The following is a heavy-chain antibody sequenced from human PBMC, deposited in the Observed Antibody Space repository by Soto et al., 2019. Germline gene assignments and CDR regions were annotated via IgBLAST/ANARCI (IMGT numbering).Heavy chain of an antibody. CDR1: GGTFSSYA. Sequence: QVRLVQSGAEVKKPGSSVKVSCKASGGTFSSYAISWVRQAPGQGLEWMGGIIPIFGTANYAPKFQGRVTITADESTSTAYMELSSLRAEDTAVYYGARLYYDILTGYSSDYYYYYGMDVWGQGPTVTVSS. CDR3: ARLYYDILTGYSSDYYYYYGMDV. D-gene: IGHD3-9*01. V-gene: IGHV1-69*01. CDR2: IIPIFGTA. J-gene: IGHJ6*02.